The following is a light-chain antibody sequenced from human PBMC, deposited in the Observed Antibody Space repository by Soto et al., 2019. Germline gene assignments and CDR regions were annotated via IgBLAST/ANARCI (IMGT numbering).Light chain of an antibody. Sequence: DIQLTQSPSTLSASVGDRVTITCRASQSISSSLAWYQQKPGKDPRLLIYKASNLEEGVPSRFSGSGSGTEFTLTISSLQPDDVATYYCQEYNSYSPLTFGQGTKLEI. CDR3: QEYNSYSPLT. CDR2: KAS. J-gene: IGKJ2*01. CDR1: QSISSS. V-gene: IGKV1-5*03.